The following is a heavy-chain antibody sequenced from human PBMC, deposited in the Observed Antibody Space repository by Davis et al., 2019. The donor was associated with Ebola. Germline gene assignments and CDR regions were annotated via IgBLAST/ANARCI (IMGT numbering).Heavy chain of an antibody. V-gene: IGHV3-21*01. CDR1: GFTLSNYE. CDR3: ARDDQQQLGMDV. CDR2: IETTESFI. Sequence: GESLKISCAASGFTLSNYEFTWVRQAPGMGLEWLSKIETTESFIYYADSVKGRFTISRDNAKNLLHLQMNSLRAEDTAVYYCARDDQQQLGMDVWGQGTTITVSS. J-gene: IGHJ6*02. D-gene: IGHD6-13*01.